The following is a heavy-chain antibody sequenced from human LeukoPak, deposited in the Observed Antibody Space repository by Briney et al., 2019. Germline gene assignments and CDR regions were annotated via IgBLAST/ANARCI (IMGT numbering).Heavy chain of an antibody. D-gene: IGHD5-24*01. J-gene: IGHJ4*02. CDR3: ARGEMVQVY. V-gene: IGHV3-74*01. Sequence: GGSLRLSCVASGFTFSSYWMHWVRQAPGKGLVWVSRINADGSTTSYADSVKGRFTISRDNAKNTLYLQMNSLRADDTAVYYCARGEMVQVYWGQGTLVTVSS. CDR2: INADGSTT. CDR1: GFTFSSYW.